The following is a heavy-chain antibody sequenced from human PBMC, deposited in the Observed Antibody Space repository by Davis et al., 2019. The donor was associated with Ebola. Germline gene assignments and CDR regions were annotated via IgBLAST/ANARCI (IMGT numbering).Heavy chain of an antibody. CDR1: GFTFKNYA. CDR3: ARRIMGGHAFDS. Sequence: GESLKISCPASGFTFKNYAMHWVRQAPGKGLEWVAFSSYDGSSQQYADSVKGRFTISRDSPKNSLYLQMNSLRADDTAVYYCARRIMGGHAFDSWGRGTMVTVSS. V-gene: IGHV3-30*14. CDR2: SSYDGSSQ. J-gene: IGHJ3*02. D-gene: IGHD1-26*01.